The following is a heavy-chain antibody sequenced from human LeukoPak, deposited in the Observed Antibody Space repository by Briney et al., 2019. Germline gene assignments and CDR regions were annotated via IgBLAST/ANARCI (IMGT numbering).Heavy chain of an antibody. CDR1: GFTFSSYA. Sequence: GGSLRLSCAASGFTFSSYAMSWVRQAPGKGLEWISGISWNSGSIGYADSVKGRFTISRDNAKNSLYLQMNSLRAEDTALYYCAKEHDYGYFDYWGQGTLVTVSS. D-gene: IGHD4-17*01. CDR2: ISWNSGSI. V-gene: IGHV3-9*01. J-gene: IGHJ4*02. CDR3: AKEHDYGYFDY.